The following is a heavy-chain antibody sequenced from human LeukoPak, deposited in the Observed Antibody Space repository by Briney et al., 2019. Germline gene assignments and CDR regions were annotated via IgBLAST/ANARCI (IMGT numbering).Heavy chain of an antibody. D-gene: IGHD1-26*01. CDR1: GFPFNTRF. J-gene: IGHJ4*02. V-gene: IGHV3-64D*06. CDR2: ISTNGETT. CDR3: VKDLSGTWSFDY. Sequence: GGSLRLSCSASGFPFNTRFMHWVRQTPGKALEYVSTISTNGETTFYADSVTGRFTISRDNSQNTLYLQMSSLRPDDTAVYYCVKDLSGTWSFDYWGQGTLVTVSS.